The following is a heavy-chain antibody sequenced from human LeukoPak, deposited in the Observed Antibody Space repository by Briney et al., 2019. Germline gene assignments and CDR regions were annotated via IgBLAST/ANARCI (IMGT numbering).Heavy chain of an antibody. CDR3: ARGMTTVTNGAFDI. CDR2: IIPIFGTA. J-gene: IGHJ3*02. Sequence: SVKVSCXASGGTFSSYAISWVRQAPGQGLEWMGGIIPIFGTANYAQKFQGRVTITADKSTSTAYMELSSLRSEDTAVYYCARGMTTVTNGAFDIWGQGTMVTVSS. CDR1: GGTFSSYA. D-gene: IGHD4-17*01. V-gene: IGHV1-69*06.